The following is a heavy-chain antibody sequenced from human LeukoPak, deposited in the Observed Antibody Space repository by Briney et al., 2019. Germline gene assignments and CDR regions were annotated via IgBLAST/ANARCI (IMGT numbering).Heavy chain of an antibody. CDR2: ISGYNGNT. Sequence: ASVKVSCKASGYTFTSYGLSWVRQTPGQGLEWMGWISGYNGNTKYAQKLQGRGSMTTDTSTSTAYMELRTLRSDDTAVYYCARTPTVTVGYYYYGMDVWGQGTTVTVSS. CDR1: GYTFTSYG. V-gene: IGHV1-18*01. CDR3: ARTPTVTVGYYYYGMDV. D-gene: IGHD4-17*01. J-gene: IGHJ6*02.